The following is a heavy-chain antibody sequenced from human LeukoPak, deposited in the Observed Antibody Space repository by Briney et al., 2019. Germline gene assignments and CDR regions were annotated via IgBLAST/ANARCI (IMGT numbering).Heavy chain of an antibody. CDR3: ARRRIGYCSSTSCDIDH. CDR2: ISSISSYI. CDR1: GFTFRSYS. Sequence: PGGSLRLSCAASGFTFRSYSTTWVRQAPGKGLGWVSSISSISSYISYADSAKGRFTISRDNAKNSLYLQMNSLRAEDTAVYHCARRRIGYCSSTSCDIDHWGQRPLVTVSS. J-gene: IGHJ4*02. V-gene: IGHV3-21*01. D-gene: IGHD2-2*02.